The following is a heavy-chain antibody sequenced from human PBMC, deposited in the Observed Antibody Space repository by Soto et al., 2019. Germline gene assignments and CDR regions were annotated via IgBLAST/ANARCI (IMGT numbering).Heavy chain of an antibody. J-gene: IGHJ6*03. Sequence: GGSLRLSCAASGFTFSSYGMHWVRQAPGKGLEWVAVIWYDGSNKYYADSVKGRFTISRDNSKNTLYLQMNSLRAEDTAVYYCARRTVEYSSSSRAGYYYYMDVWGKGTTVTVSS. D-gene: IGHD6-6*01. CDR3: ARRTVEYSSSSRAGYYYYMDV. CDR2: IWYDGSNK. CDR1: GFTFSSYG. V-gene: IGHV3-33*01.